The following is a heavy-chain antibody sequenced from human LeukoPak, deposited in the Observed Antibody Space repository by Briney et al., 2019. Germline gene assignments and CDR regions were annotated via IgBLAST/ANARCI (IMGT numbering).Heavy chain of an antibody. J-gene: IGHJ4*02. V-gene: IGHV4-4*09. CDR3: ASTRRAAVAGRFDS. CDR2: IYHSGNT. D-gene: IGHD6-19*01. Sequence: NAPETLSLTCNVSGASMSSNYWSWIRQPPGKGLEWIGYIYHSGNTNYSPSLESRVTMSVDESKNQFSLRVHFVSAADTAVYYCASTRRAAVAGRFDSWGQGTLVTVSS. CDR1: GASMSSNY.